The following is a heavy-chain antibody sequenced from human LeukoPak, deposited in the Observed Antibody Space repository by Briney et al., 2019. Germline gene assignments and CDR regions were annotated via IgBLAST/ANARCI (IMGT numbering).Heavy chain of an antibody. CDR3: ARGVPGPRDY. CDR2: INHSGST. V-gene: IGHV4-34*01. Sequence: PSETLSLTCAVYGGSFSGYYWSWIRQPPGKGLEWIGEINHSGSTNYNPSLKSRVTISVDTSKNQFSLKLSSVTAADTAVYYCARGVPGPRDYWGQGTLVTVSS. D-gene: IGHD6-6*01. J-gene: IGHJ4*02. CDR1: GGSFSGYY.